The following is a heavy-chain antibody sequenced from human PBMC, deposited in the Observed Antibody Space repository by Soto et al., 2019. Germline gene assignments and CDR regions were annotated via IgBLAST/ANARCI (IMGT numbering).Heavy chain of an antibody. J-gene: IGHJ4*02. Sequence: QVQLVQSGAEVKKPGSSVKVSCKASGGTFISYTISWVRQAPGQGLEWMGRIIPILGIANYAQKFQGRVTITADKSTSTAYMELSSLRSEDTAVYYCARDVYGDKPPSFDYWGQGTLVTVSS. V-gene: IGHV1-69*08. CDR3: ARDVYGDKPPSFDY. CDR1: GGTFISYT. CDR2: IIPILGIA. D-gene: IGHD4-17*01.